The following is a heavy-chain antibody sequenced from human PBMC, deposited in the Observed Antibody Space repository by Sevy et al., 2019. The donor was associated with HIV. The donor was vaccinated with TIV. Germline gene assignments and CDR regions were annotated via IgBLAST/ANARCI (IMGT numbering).Heavy chain of an antibody. Sequence: GGSLTLSCAASDFIFSTYAMSWVRHAPGKGLEWVSGISGSGDSTYYANSVKGRFTISRDNSKNTLYLQMNSLRAEDTAVYYCRRGDTLDYWGQGTLVTVSS. D-gene: IGHD5-18*01. CDR2: ISGSGDST. V-gene: IGHV3-23*01. CDR1: DFIFSTYA. CDR3: RRGDTLDY. J-gene: IGHJ4*02.